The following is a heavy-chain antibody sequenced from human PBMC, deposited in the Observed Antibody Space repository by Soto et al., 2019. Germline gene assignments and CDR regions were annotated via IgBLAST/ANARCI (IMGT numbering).Heavy chain of an antibody. CDR1: GFTFKKYN. CDR2: ISTTGTVT. CDR3: ARGFCDGSDCSDTY. J-gene: IGHJ4*02. Sequence: GGSLRLSCEASGFTFKKYNMNWVRQAPGKGLEWVSHISTTGTVTYYADSVKGRFTISRDNAKNSLYLQMNSLRVEDTGVYYCARGFCDGSDCSDTYWGQGTLVTVSS. D-gene: IGHD2-21*01. V-gene: IGHV3-48*01.